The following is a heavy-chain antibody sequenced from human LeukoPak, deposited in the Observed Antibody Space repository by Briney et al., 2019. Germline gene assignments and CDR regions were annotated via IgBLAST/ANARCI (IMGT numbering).Heavy chain of an antibody. CDR1: GGTFSSYA. CDR2: IIPIFGTA. D-gene: IGHD2-2*01. Sequence: ASVMVSCKASGGTFSSYAISWVRQAPGQGLEWMGRIIPIFGTANYAQKFQGRVTITTDESTSTAYMELSSLRSEDTAVYYCARGPQGVVPAAMRYYYYMDVWGKGTTVTVPS. V-gene: IGHV1-69*05. CDR3: ARGPQGVVPAAMRYYYYMDV. J-gene: IGHJ6*03.